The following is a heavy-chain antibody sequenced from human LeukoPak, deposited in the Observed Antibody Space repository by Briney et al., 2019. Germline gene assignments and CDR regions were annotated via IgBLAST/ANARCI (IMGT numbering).Heavy chain of an antibody. CDR2: IYYSGST. CDR1: GGSISSHY. D-gene: IGHD3-10*01. Sequence: PSETLSLTCTVSGGSISSHYWSWIRQPPGKGLEWIGYIYYSGSTNYNPSLKSRVTISVDTSKNQFSLKLNSVTAADTAVYYCARVGGRFGDSWFDPWGQGTLVTVSS. CDR3: ARVGGRFGDSWFDP. V-gene: IGHV4-59*11. J-gene: IGHJ5*02.